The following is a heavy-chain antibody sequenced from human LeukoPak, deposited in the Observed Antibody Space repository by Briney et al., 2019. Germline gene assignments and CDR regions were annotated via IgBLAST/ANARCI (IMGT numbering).Heavy chain of an antibody. CDR2: IDPSDSYT. J-gene: IGHJ4*02. Sequence: GESLKISGKGSGYSFTSYWISWVRQMPGKGLEWMGNIDPSDSYTNYSPSFQGHVTISADKSISTAYLQWSSLKASDTAIYYCATEKGTYTSYFDYWGRGALVTVSS. V-gene: IGHV5-10-1*01. CDR1: GYSFTSYW. CDR3: ATEKGTYTSYFDY. D-gene: IGHD3-16*01.